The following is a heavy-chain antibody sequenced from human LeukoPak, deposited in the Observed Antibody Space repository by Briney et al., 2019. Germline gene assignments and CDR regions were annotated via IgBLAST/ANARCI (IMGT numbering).Heavy chain of an antibody. CDR2: IYYSGTT. J-gene: IGHJ6*03. D-gene: IGHD1-20*01. CDR1: SGSISSHY. V-gene: IGHV4-59*11. Sequence: SETLSLTCTVSSGSISSHYWSWMRQPPGKGLEWVGYIYYSGTTDFNPSLKSRVTISVDTSKNQFSLKLSSVTAADTAVYYCARLYRGGGLAGSLGVYYYYYYMDVWGKGTTVTVSS. CDR3: ARLYRGGGLAGSLGVYYYYYYMDV.